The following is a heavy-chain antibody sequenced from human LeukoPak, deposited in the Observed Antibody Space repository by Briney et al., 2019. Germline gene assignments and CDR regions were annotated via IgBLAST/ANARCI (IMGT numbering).Heavy chain of an antibody. J-gene: IGHJ5*02. CDR1: GYTFTSYD. CDR3: ARAMVRGQNWFDP. D-gene: IGHD3-10*01. V-gene: IGHV1-8*01. Sequence: ASVKVSCKASGYTFTSYDINWVRQAPGQGLEWMGWMNPNSGNTGYAQKFQGRVTMTRNTSISTAYMELSRLRSDDTAVYYCARAMVRGQNWFDPWGQGTLVTVSS. CDR2: MNPNSGNT.